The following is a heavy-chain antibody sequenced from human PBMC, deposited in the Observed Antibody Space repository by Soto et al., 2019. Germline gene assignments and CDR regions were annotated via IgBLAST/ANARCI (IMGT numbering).Heavy chain of an antibody. Sequence: SETLSLTCTVSGGSISSYYWSWIRQPPGKGLEWIGYIYYSGSTNYNPSLKSRVTISVDTSKNQFSLKLSSVTAADTAVYYCARCSALFDYWGQGTLVTVSS. CDR1: GGSISSYY. CDR2: IYYSGST. D-gene: IGHD3-10*02. V-gene: IGHV4-59*01. CDR3: ARCSALFDY. J-gene: IGHJ4*02.